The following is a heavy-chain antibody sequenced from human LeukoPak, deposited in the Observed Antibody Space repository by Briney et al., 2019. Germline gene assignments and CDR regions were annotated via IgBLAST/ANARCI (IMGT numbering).Heavy chain of an antibody. D-gene: IGHD3-10*01. CDR2: IKSDGSST. CDR1: GFTFSSYW. CDR3: ARSLMASWFDP. J-gene: IGHJ5*02. Sequence: GGSLRLSCAASGFTFSSYWMHWVRQAPGKGLVWVSRIKSDGSSTTYAGSVKGRFTISRDNAKNTLYLQMNSLRAEDTAVYYCARSLMASWFDPWGQGTLVTVSS. V-gene: IGHV3-74*01.